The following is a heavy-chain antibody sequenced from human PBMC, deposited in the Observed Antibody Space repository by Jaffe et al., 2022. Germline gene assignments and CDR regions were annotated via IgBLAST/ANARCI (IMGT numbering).Heavy chain of an antibody. CDR3: ASQHKGIYYGSGSYLHAFDI. V-gene: IGHV4-59*01. J-gene: IGHJ3*02. D-gene: IGHD3-10*01. CDR1: GGSISSYY. Sequence: QVQLQESGPGLVKPSETLSLTCTVSGGSISSYYWSWIRQPPGKGLEWIGYIYYSGSTNYNPSLKSRVTISVDTSKNQFSLKLSSVTAADTAVYYCASQHKGIYYGSGSYLHAFDIWGQGTMVTVSS. CDR2: IYYSGST.